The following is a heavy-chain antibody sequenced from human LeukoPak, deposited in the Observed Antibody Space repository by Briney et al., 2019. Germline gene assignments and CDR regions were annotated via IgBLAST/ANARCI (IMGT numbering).Heavy chain of an antibody. Sequence: PSETLSLTCTVSGGSISSYYWSWIRQPPGKGLEWIGYIYYSGSTNYNPSLKSRVTISVDTSKNQFSLKLTSVTAADTAVYYCARHRGRLVREEFDYWGQGTLVTVSS. CDR2: IYYSGST. CDR1: GGSISSYY. D-gene: IGHD6-19*01. CDR3: ARHRGRLVREEFDY. V-gene: IGHV4-59*08. J-gene: IGHJ4*02.